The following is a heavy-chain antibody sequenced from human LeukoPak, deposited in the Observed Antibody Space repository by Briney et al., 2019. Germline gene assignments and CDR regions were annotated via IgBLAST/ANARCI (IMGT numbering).Heavy chain of an antibody. V-gene: IGHV4-31*03. Sequence: SETLSLTCTVSGGSISSGGYYWSWIRQHPGKGLEWIGYIYYSGTTYYNPSLKSRVTISADMSKNQFSLKLSSVTAADTAVYYCARVFVIDGYGNWSDPWGQGTLVTVSS. J-gene: IGHJ5*02. D-gene: IGHD3-22*01. CDR3: ARVFVIDGYGNWSDP. CDR1: GGSISSGGYY. CDR2: IYYSGTT.